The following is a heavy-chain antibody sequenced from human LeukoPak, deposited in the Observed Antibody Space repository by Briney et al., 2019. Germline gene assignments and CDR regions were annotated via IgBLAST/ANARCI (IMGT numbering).Heavy chain of an antibody. D-gene: IGHD3-9*01. CDR1: GGSFSGYY. J-gene: IGHJ4*02. Sequence: KASETLSLTCVVYGGSFSGYYWTWIRQPPGKGLEWIGEINHSGSTNQNPSLKSRVTISVDTSKNQFSLKVSSVTAADTAVYYCARGPTTDYGVLTGYYYFDYWGQGTLVTVSS. V-gene: IGHV4-34*01. CDR2: INHSGST. CDR3: ARGPTTDYGVLTGYYYFDY.